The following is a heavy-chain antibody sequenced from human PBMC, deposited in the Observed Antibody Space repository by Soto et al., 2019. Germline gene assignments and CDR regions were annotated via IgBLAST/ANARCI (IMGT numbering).Heavy chain of an antibody. Sequence: SETLSLTCTVSGGSISGSSYYWGWIRQPPGKGLEWIGSIYYSWSTYYNPSLKSRVTISVDTSKNQFSLKLSSVTAADTAVYYXARQSRGGMATNYGMDVWGQGTTVTVSS. D-gene: IGHD1-20*01. CDR3: ARQSRGGMATNYGMDV. CDR1: GGSISGSSYY. CDR2: IYYSWST. J-gene: IGHJ6*02. V-gene: IGHV4-39*01.